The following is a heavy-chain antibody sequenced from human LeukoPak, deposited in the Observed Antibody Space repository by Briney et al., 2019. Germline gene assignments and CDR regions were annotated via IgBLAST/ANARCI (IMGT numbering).Heavy chain of an antibody. D-gene: IGHD3-3*01. V-gene: IGHV4-39*01. Sequence: SEALSLTCTVSGGSISSSSYYWGWIRQPPGKGLEWIGSIYYSGSTYYNPSLKSRVTISVDTSKNQFSLKLSSVTAADTAVYYCARLGVRSIDYWGQGTLVTVSS. CDR1: GGSISSSSYY. CDR2: IYYSGST. J-gene: IGHJ4*02. CDR3: ARLGVRSIDY.